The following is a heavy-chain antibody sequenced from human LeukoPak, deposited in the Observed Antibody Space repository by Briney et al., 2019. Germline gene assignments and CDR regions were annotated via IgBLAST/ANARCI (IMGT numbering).Heavy chain of an antibody. J-gene: IGHJ4*02. CDR1: GFIFSNYW. Sequence: GGSLRLSCAASGFIFSNYWMHGVRQAPGKGLVWVSRVNNDGSSTTYADSVKGRFTISRDNAKNTLYLQMNSLRAEDTAAYYCAKGGLRVTDYWGQGTLVTVSS. CDR3: AKGGLRVTDY. V-gene: IGHV3-74*03. CDR2: VNNDGSST. D-gene: IGHD5/OR15-5a*01.